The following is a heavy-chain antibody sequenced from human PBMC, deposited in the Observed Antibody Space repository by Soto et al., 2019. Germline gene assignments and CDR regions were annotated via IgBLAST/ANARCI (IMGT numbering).Heavy chain of an antibody. CDR3: ARRRVNNWFDP. CDR1: GGSISSSSYY. Sequence: QLQLQESGPGLVKPSETLSLTCTVSGGSISSSSYYWGWIRQPPGKGLEWIGSIYYSGRTYYNPSHKSRVTISVDTSKNQFSLKLSSVTAADTAVYYCARRRVNNWFDPWGQGTLVTVSS. J-gene: IGHJ5*02. V-gene: IGHV4-39*01. CDR2: IYYSGRT.